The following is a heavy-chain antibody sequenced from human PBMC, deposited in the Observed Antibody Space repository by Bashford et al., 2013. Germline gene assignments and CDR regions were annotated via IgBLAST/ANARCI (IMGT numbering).Heavy chain of an antibody. CDR1: GGTFSSYA. CDR2: IIPIFGTA. J-gene: IGHJ5*02. Sequence: SVKVSCNASGGTFSSYAISWVRQAPGQGLEWMGGIIPIFGTANYAQKFQGRVTITADESTSTAYMELSSLRSEDTAVYYCARVVTATTGWFDPWGQGTLVTVSS. D-gene: IGHD2-21*02. CDR3: ARVVTATTGWFDP. V-gene: IGHV1-69*13.